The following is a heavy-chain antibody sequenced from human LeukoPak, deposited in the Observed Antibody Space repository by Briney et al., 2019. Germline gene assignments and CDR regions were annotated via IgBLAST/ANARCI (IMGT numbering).Heavy chain of an antibody. D-gene: IGHD3-9*01. CDR2: VWYDGINK. Sequence: PGRSLRLSCSASGLTFSSYGMHWDRQAPGKGLEWVAVVWYDGINKCYADSVKGRFTISRDNSKNTLYLQMNSLRAEDTAVYYCARSTSREYDIYHFDYWGQGTLVTVSS. CDR3: ARSTSREYDIYHFDY. CDR1: GLTFSSYG. V-gene: IGHV3-33*01. J-gene: IGHJ4*02.